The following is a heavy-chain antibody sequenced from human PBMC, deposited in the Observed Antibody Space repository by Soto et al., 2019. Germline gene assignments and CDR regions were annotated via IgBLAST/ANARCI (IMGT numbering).Heavy chain of an antibody. CDR2: IYYAGST. CDR3: VREPAGSQTFYNGIDV. Sequence: SETLSLTCTVSGDSINRGGYYWSWIRQHPGKGLEWIAYIYYAGSTYYSPSLKSRVTISLDTSKNQFSLQLTSVTAADTAVYYCVREPAGSQTFYNGIDVWGPGTTVTVYS. CDR1: GDSINRGGYY. V-gene: IGHV4-31*03. J-gene: IGHJ6*02. D-gene: IGHD2-2*01.